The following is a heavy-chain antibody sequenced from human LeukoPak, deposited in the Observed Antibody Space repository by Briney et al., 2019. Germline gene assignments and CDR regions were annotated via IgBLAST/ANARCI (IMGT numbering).Heavy chain of an antibody. V-gene: IGHV4-4*09. CDR3: ARGPPFLEWEKNWFDP. Sequence: PSETLSLTCSVSGGSIRSYHWSWIRQTPGKGLEWIGHMYHSGSANYNPSLWRRVTISIDKSKNQFSLNLRAVPAADTAVYYCARGPPFLEWEKNWFDPWGQGTLVTVSS. CDR1: GGSIRSYH. D-gene: IGHD3-3*02. CDR2: MYHSGSA. J-gene: IGHJ5*02.